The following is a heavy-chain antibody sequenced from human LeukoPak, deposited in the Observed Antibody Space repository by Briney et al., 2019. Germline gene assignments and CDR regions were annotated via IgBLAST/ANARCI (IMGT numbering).Heavy chain of an antibody. Sequence: SETLSLTCTVSGDSISSTFYYWGWIRQPPGKGLEWIGSIYYSGSTYYNPSLKSRVTISVDTSKNQFSLKLSSVTAADTVVYYCALLTPYSSSLDYWGQGTLVTVSS. J-gene: IGHJ4*02. CDR2: IYYSGST. CDR3: ALLTPYSSSLDY. V-gene: IGHV4-39*07. CDR1: GDSISSTFYY. D-gene: IGHD6-13*01.